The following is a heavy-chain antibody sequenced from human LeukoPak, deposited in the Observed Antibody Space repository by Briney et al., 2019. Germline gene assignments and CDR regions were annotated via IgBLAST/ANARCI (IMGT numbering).Heavy chain of an antibody. CDR3: AKDLESYFDY. J-gene: IGHJ4*02. V-gene: IGHV3-30*18. CDR2: ISYDGSNK. D-gene: IGHD5-24*01. Sequence: PGGSLRLSCAASGFTFSSYAVSWVRQAPGKGLEWVAVISYDGSNKYYADSVKGRFTISRDNSKNTLYLQMNSLRAEDTAVYYCAKDLESYFDYWGQGTLVTVSS. CDR1: GFTFSSYA.